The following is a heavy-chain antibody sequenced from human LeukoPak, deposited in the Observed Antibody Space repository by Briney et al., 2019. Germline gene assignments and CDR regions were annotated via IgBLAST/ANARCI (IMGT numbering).Heavy chain of an antibody. Sequence: PSETLSLTCVVSSFSISHGFYWVWIRQPPGKGLEWIGNVFYSGVTYYNPSLMSRVTISVDTSKNQFSLKLNSVTAADTAVYYWARDRGGRTGYASGDFDFWGQGVLVTVSS. CDR3: ARDRGGRTGYASGDFDF. J-gene: IGHJ4*02. CDR2: VFYSGVT. CDR1: SFSISHGFY. V-gene: IGHV4-38-2*02. D-gene: IGHD5-12*01.